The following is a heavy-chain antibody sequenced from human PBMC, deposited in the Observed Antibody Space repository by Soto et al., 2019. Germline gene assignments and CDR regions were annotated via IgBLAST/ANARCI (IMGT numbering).Heavy chain of an antibody. CDR2: ISGSGGNT. V-gene: IGHV3-23*01. CDR3: AKEGGRGGGYFDY. J-gene: IGHJ4*02. D-gene: IGHD3-16*01. Sequence: RVRQKQGKGLKWVSAISGSGGNTYYADSVKGRFTISRDNSKNTLYLQMNSLRAEDTAVYYCAKEGGRGGGYFDYWGQGTLVTVSS.